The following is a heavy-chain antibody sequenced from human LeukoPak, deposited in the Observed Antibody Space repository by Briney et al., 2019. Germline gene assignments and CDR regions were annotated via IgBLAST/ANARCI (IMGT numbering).Heavy chain of an antibody. V-gene: IGHV1-69*05. CDR2: ITPIFGTA. D-gene: IGHD4-23*01. CDR1: GGTFSSYA. Sequence: SVKVSCKASGGTFSSYAISWVRQAPGQGLEWMGGITPIFGTANYAQKFQGRVTITTDESTSTAYMELSSLRSEDTAVYYCARMRGTVVPFYYYYYMDVWGKGTTVTVSS. CDR3: ARMRGTVVPFYYYYYMDV. J-gene: IGHJ6*03.